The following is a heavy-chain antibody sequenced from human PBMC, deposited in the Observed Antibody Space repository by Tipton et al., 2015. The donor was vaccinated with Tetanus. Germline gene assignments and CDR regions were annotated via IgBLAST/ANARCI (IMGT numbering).Heavy chain of an antibody. V-gene: IGHV4-30-4*01. CDR3: ARRRGVYSGGYFDY. J-gene: IGHJ4*02. Sequence: LRLSCTVSGGSISSGDYYWSWIRQPPGKGLEWIGYIYYSGSTYYNPSLKSRVTISVDTSKNQFSLKLSSVTAADTAVYYCARRRGVYSGGYFDYWGQGTLDTVSS. D-gene: IGHD1-26*01. CDR2: IYYSGST. CDR1: GGSISSGDYY.